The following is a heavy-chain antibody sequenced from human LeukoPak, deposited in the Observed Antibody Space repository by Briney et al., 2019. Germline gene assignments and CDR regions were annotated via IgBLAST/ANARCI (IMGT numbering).Heavy chain of an antibody. J-gene: IGHJ4*02. CDR2: IWYDENYK. CDR3: ARDLDTYGSGSYWLE. V-gene: IGHV3-33*01. Sequence: GRSLRLSCAASGFTFSSYGMHWVRQAPGKGLEWVAVIWYDENYKYYADSVKGRLTISRDNSKNTLYLQMNSLRAEDTAVYYCARDLDTYGSGSYWLEWGQGTLVTVSS. CDR1: GFTFSSYG. D-gene: IGHD3-10*01.